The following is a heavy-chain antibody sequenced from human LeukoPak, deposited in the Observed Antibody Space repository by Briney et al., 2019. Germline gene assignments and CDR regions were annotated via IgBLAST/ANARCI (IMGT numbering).Heavy chain of an antibody. J-gene: IGHJ4*02. V-gene: IGHV3-21*01. D-gene: IGHD5-18*01. CDR2: ISSSSSYI. CDR3: ARDLGYSYGYPLDY. Sequence: GGSLRFSCAASGFTFSSYSMNWVRQAPGKGLEWVSFISSSSSYIYYADSVKGRFTISRDNAKNSLYLQMNSLRAEDTAVYYCARDLGYSYGYPLDYWGQGTLVTVSS. CDR1: GFTFSSYS.